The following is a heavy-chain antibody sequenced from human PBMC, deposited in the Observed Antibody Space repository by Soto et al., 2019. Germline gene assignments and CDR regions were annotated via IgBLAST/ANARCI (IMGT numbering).Heavy chain of an antibody. CDR1: GFTFSSYG. Sequence: GGSLRLSCAASGFTFSSYGMHWVRQAPGKGLEWVAVISYDGSNKYYADSVKGRFTISRDNSKNTLYLQMNSLRAEDTAVYYCAKGMWDCTNGVCYTVDYWGQGTLVTVSS. CDR3: AKGMWDCTNGVCYTVDY. J-gene: IGHJ4*02. V-gene: IGHV3-30*18. CDR2: ISYDGSNK. D-gene: IGHD2-8*01.